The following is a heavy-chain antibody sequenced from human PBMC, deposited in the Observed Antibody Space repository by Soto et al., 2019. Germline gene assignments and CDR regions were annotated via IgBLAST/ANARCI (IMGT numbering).Heavy chain of an antibody. J-gene: IGHJ4*02. Sequence: QVQLQESGPGLVKPSETLSLTCTVSGGSFKSGSYSWSWIRQPPGKGLEWIVYVYHTGRTSYNPSINSRGSISMDTSKNEFSLHLASVTAADTAVYCCARDFAYFDSWGKGTLVTVSS. CDR1: GGSFKSGSYS. V-gene: IGHV4-61*01. CDR3: ARDFAYFDS. D-gene: IGHD3-3*01. CDR2: VYHTGRT.